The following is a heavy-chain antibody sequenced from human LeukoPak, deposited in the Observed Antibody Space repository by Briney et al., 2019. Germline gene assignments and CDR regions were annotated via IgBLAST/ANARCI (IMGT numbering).Heavy chain of an antibody. Sequence: SETLSLTCTVSGGSISSGDYYWSWIRQPPGKGLEWIGYIYYSGSTYYNPSLKSRVTISVDTSKNQFSLKLSSVTAADTAVYYCARVDIGGTENFDYWGQGTLVTVSS. CDR2: IYYSGST. V-gene: IGHV4-30-4*01. CDR1: GGSISSGDYY. D-gene: IGHD5-12*01. J-gene: IGHJ4*02. CDR3: ARVDIGGTENFDY.